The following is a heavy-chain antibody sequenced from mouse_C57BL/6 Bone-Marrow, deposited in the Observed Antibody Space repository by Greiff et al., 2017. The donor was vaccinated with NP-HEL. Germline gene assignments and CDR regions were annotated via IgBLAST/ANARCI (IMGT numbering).Heavy chain of an antibody. CDR3: ARYDGYPYWYFDV. Sequence: EVQLQESGPVLVKPGASVKMSCKASGYTFTDYYMNWVKQSHGKSLEWIGVINPYNGGTSYNQKFKGKATLTVDKSSSTDYMELNSLTSEDSAVYYCARYDGYPYWYFDVWGTGTTVTVSS. D-gene: IGHD2-3*01. V-gene: IGHV1-19*01. J-gene: IGHJ1*03. CDR1: GYTFTDYY. CDR2: INPYNGGT.